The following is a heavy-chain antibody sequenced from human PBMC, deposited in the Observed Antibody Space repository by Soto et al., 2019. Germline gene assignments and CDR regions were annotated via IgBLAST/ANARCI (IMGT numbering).Heavy chain of an antibody. Sequence: GGSLRLSCAASGITFSSYEMNWVRHAPGKGLEWVSYVSGSGTSIYYADSVKCRFTISRDNSKNSLYLQMNSLRAEDTAVYYCASVLGYCSAGSCHAGYWGQGTLVTVSS. CDR1: GITFSSYE. CDR3: ASVLGYCSAGSCHAGY. CDR2: VSGSGTSI. J-gene: IGHJ4*02. V-gene: IGHV3-48*03. D-gene: IGHD2-15*01.